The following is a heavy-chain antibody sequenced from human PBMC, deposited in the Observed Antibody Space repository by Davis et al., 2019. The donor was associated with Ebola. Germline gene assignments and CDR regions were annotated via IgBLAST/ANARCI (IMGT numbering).Heavy chain of an antibody. D-gene: IGHD3-3*01. CDR3: AKFGSGYLSRFDY. Sequence: ASVKVSCKVSGYTLSELSMHWVRQAPGEGLEWMGGLDPEDRQTAYAQKFQGRVTMTEDTSTDTAYMELRSLRFEDTAVYYCAKFGSGYLSRFDYWGQGTLVTVSS. J-gene: IGHJ4*02. CDR1: GYTLSELS. V-gene: IGHV1-24*01. CDR2: LDPEDRQT.